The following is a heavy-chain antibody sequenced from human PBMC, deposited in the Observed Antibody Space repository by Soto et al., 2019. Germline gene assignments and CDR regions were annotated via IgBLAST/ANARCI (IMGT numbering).Heavy chain of an antibody. CDR1: GFTFSSYA. Sequence: EVQLLESGGTLVQPGGSLRLSCAASGFTFSSYAMSWVRQAPGKGLEWVSAISGTGDSTYYADSVKGRFTISRDNSKNPVYLRMNSLRDEDTAVYYCAQEGARGSGCYKPEGIDFWCQGTMVTVSS. J-gene: IGHJ3*01. V-gene: IGHV3-23*01. CDR2: ISGTGDST. CDR3: AQEGARGSGCYKPEGIDF. D-gene: IGHD3-3*01.